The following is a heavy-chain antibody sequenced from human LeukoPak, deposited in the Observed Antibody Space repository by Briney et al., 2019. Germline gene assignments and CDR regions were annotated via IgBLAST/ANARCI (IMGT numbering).Heavy chain of an antibody. Sequence: GRSLRLSCAASGFTFSSYGMHWVRQAPGKGLEWVAVISYDGSNKYYADSVKGRFTISRDNSKNTLYLQMNSLRAEDTAVYYCARYDEADRHFDYWGQGTLVTVSS. J-gene: IGHJ4*02. CDR1: GFTFSSYG. V-gene: IGHV3-30*03. CDR2: ISYDGSNK. CDR3: ARYDEADRHFDY. D-gene: IGHD3-3*01.